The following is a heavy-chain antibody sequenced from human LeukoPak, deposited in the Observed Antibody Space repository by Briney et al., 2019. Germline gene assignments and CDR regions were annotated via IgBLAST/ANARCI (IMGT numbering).Heavy chain of an antibody. Sequence: GGSLRLSCAASGFTFSSYGMHWVRQAPGKGLEWVAVISYDGSNKYYADSVKGRFTISRDNSKNTLYLQMNSLRAEDTAVYYCAKVGSRDGSGSYYGLFDYWGQGTLVTVSS. V-gene: IGHV3-30*18. CDR2: ISYDGSNK. D-gene: IGHD3-10*01. CDR3: AKVGSRDGSGSYYGLFDY. J-gene: IGHJ4*02. CDR1: GFTFSSYG.